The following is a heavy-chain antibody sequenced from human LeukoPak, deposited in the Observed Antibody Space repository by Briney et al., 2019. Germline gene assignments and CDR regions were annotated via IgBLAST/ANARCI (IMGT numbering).Heavy chain of an antibody. CDR3: ARHIFTMVRGVGGRANWFDP. V-gene: IGHV4-31*02. J-gene: IGHJ5*02. D-gene: IGHD3-10*01. CDR1: GGSISSGGYY. Sequence: SQTLCLSCAVSGGSISSGGYYWSCIRQHPGKGLEWIVYIYYSGTTYYNPSLKSRVTISVDTSKNQFSQKMSSVTAADTAVYYCARHIFTMVRGVGGRANWFDPWGQGTPVTVSS. CDR2: IYYSGTT.